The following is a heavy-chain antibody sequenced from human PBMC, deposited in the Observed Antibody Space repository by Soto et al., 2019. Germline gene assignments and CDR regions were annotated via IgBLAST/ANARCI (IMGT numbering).Heavy chain of an antibody. J-gene: IGHJ2*01. CDR1: GFTVSSNY. D-gene: IGHD5-18*01. Sequence: EVQLVETGGGLIQPGGSLRLSCAASGFTVSSNYMSWVREAPGKGLEWVSGIYSGGSTYYAESVKGRFTISRDNSKNTLYLQMNSMRAEDTAVYYCARWGAMVIGFYGYGYFDLWGRGTLVTVSS. CDR2: IYSGGST. CDR3: ARWGAMVIGFYGYGYFDL. V-gene: IGHV3-53*02.